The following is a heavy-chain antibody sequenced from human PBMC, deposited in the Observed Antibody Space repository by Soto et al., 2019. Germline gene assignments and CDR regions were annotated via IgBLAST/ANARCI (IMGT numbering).Heavy chain of an antibody. V-gene: IGHV3-74*01. CDR2: INSDGTST. CDR1: GFTFSTYW. J-gene: IGHJ6*02. D-gene: IGHD2-21*02. CDR3: AIWCGGDCSRYAFYFYGMDV. Sequence: GGSLRLSWAASGFTFSTYWMHWVRQAPGKGLVWVSRINSDGTSTSYADSVKGRFTISRDNAKNTLYLQMNSLRAEDTAVYYCAIWCGGDCSRYAFYFYGMDVWGQGTTVTVSS.